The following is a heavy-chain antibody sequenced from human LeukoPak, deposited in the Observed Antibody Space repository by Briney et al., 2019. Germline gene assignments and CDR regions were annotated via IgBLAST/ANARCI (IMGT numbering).Heavy chain of an antibody. V-gene: IGHV3-23*01. J-gene: IGHJ4*02. D-gene: IGHD3-16*02. CDR2: TSGSGGST. CDR1: GFTFSSYA. CDR3: ANGLRLGELSTTFDY. Sequence: PGGSLRLSCAASGFTFSSYAMSWVRQAPGKGLEWVSATSGSGGSTYYADSVKGRFTISRDNSKNTLYLQMNSLRAEDTAVYYCANGLRLGELSTTFDYWGQGTLVTVSS.